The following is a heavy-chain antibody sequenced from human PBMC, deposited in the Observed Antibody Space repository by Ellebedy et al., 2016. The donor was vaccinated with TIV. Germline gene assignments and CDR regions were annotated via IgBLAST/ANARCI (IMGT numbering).Heavy chain of an antibody. Sequence: MPSETLSLTCAVYGGSFSGYYWSRIRQPPGKGLEWIGEIVHTGATNYNPSLKSRVSISQATSKSQFSLQLSSVAAADTAVYYCARGRPAVVGALNYGLDVWGQGTTVTVSS. J-gene: IGHJ6*02. D-gene: IGHD6-19*01. CDR2: IVHTGAT. CDR3: ARGRPAVVGALNYGLDV. V-gene: IGHV4-34*01. CDR1: GGSFSGYY.